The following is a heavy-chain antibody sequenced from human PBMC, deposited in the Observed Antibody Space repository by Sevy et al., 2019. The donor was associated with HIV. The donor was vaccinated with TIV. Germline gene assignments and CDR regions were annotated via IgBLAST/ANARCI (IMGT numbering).Heavy chain of an antibody. V-gene: IGHV3-30*04. CDR2: ISYDGSRK. CDR1: GFTFSTYA. Sequence: GGSLRLSCAASGFTFSTYAMHWVRQAPGKGLEWVAVISYDGSRKYSAVSVNGRFTISRDNSKNTLYLQMNSLRPEDTAVYYCAGERTYYYDSSGSDYGYYGMDVWGQWATVTVSS. CDR3: AGERTYYYDSSGSDYGYYGMDV. D-gene: IGHD3-22*01. J-gene: IGHJ6*02.